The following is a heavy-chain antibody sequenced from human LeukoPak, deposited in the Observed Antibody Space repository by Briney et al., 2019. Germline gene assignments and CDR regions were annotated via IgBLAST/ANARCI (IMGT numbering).Heavy chain of an antibody. J-gene: IGHJ4*02. CDR2: IRYDGSNK. V-gene: IGHV3-30*02. CDR3: VNRYFDY. Sequence: GGSLRLSCAASGFTFNNYDMHWVRQAPGKGLEWVAFIRYDGSNKYYTDSVKGRFTISRDDSKNTLYLQMNTLRPEDTAVYYCVNRYFDYWGQGTLVTVSS. CDR1: GFTFNNYD.